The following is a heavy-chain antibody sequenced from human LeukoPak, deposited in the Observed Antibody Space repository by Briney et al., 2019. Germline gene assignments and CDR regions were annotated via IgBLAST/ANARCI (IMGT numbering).Heavy chain of an antibody. D-gene: IGHD5-18*01. CDR1: GFTFSIFA. CDR3: VRGYSYGWFDP. V-gene: IGHV3-23*01. CDR2: ISGSGGST. Sequence: GGSLRLSCAASGFTFSIFATSWVRQAPGKGLEWVSTISGSGGSTYYADSVKGRFTISRDNSKNALYLQMNSLRAEDTAVYYCVRGYSYGWFDPWGQGTLVTVSS. J-gene: IGHJ5*02.